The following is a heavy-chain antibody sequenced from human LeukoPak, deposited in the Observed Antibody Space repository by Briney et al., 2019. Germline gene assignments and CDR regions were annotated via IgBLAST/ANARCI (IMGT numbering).Heavy chain of an antibody. CDR2: IKQDGSEK. CDR1: GFPFSSYW. D-gene: IGHD4-17*01. V-gene: IGHV3-7*03. Sequence: GSLRLSCVASGFPFSSYWMTWVRQAPGKGLEWVANIKQDGSEKYYVDSVKGRFTISRDNAKNSLYLQMNSLRAEDTAVYYCAREFYGDYVDWGQGTLVTVSS. CDR3: AREFYGDYVD. J-gene: IGHJ4*02.